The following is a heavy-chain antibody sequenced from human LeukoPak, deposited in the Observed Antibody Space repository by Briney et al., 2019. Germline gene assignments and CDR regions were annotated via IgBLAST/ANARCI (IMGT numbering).Heavy chain of an antibody. V-gene: IGHV1-46*01. CDR3: ARVFLYGFDP. CDR2: INPSAGGT. Sequence: ASVKVSCKASGYTFANFYIHWVRQAPGQGLEWMGIINPSAGGTSYAQKFQGSVTMTRDTSTSTVYMELSSLRSEDTAVYYCARVFLYGFDPWGQGTLVTVSS. CDR1: GYTFANFY. J-gene: IGHJ5*02. D-gene: IGHD2/OR15-2a*01.